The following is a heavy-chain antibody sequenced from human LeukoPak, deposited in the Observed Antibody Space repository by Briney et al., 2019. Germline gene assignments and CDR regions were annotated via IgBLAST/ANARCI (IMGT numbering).Heavy chain of an antibody. Sequence: SETLSLTCTVSGGPISSSSYYWGWIRQPPGKGLEWIGSIYFSGNPYYNPSLKRRLTISVDTSRNQFSLKLGSVTAADTAVYYCARNVQLESGVFDYWGQGTLVTVSS. CDR1: GGPISSSSYY. V-gene: IGHV4-39*07. J-gene: IGHJ4*02. CDR3: ARNVQLESGVFDY. CDR2: IYFSGNP. D-gene: IGHD1-1*01.